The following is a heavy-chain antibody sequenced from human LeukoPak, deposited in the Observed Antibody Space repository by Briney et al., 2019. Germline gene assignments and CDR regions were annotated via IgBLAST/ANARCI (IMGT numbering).Heavy chain of an antibody. D-gene: IGHD2-21*02. J-gene: IGHJ4*02. CDR2: IYYSGST. Sequence: SETLSLTCTVSGGSISSYYWSWIRQPPGKGLEWIGYIYYSGSTNYNPSLESRVTISVDTSKNQFSLKLSSVTAAGTAVYYCALAYCGGDCYPSKWGQGTLVTVSS. V-gene: IGHV4-59*01. CDR3: ALAYCGGDCYPSK. CDR1: GGSISSYY.